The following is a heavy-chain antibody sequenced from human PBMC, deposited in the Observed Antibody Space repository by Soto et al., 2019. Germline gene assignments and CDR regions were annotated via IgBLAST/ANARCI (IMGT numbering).Heavy chain of an antibody. CDR1: GGSISSSSYY. Sequence: SETMSLTSTVSGGSISSSSYYWGWIRQPPGKGLEWIGEINHSGSTNYNPSLKSRVTISVDTSKNQLSLKLSSVTAADTAVYYCARGRRYDYIWGSYRFSPWGQGTLVTVSS. D-gene: IGHD3-16*02. V-gene: IGHV4-39*07. CDR3: ARGRRYDYIWGSYRFSP. J-gene: IGHJ5*02. CDR2: INHSGST.